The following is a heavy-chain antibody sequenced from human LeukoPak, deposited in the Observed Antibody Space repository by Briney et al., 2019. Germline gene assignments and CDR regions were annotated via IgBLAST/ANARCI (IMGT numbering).Heavy chain of an antibody. V-gene: IGHV3-21*01. CDR1: GFTFSSYS. CDR3: AGSYGSGSYPDY. D-gene: IGHD3-10*01. J-gene: IGHJ4*02. CDR2: ISSSSSYI. Sequence: GGSLRLSCAASGFTFSSYSMNWVRQAPGKGLEWVSSISSSSSYIYYADSVKGRFTISRDNAKNSLYLQMNSLRAEDTAVYYCAGSYGSGSYPDYWGQGTLVTVSS.